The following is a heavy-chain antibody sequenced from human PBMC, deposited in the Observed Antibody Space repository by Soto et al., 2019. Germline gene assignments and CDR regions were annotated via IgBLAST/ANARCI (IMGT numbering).Heavy chain of an antibody. V-gene: IGHV1-69*05. J-gene: IGHJ4*02. CDR1: GGTFSSYA. CDR2: IIPIFGSA. Sequence: ASVKVSCKASGGTFSSYALSWVRQAPGQGLEWMGGIIPIFGSANYAQKFQGRVTITRDTSASTAYMELSSLRSEDTAVYYCARDMDWNSNFDYWGQGTLVTVSS. D-gene: IGHD1-7*01. CDR3: ARDMDWNSNFDY.